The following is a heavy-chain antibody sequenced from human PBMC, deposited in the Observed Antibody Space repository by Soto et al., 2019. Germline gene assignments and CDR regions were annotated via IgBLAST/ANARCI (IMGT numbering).Heavy chain of an antibody. V-gene: IGHV3-21*01. J-gene: IGHJ5*01. CDR2: ISSSGSFM. Sequence: GSLRLSCAASGFSFSSDSMGWVRQAPGKGLEWVASISSSGSFMNYADSVKGRFTISRDNAKNSQYLQMASLKDEDTAVYYCARDPPTGSTLDWFDSWGQGTLVTVSS. D-gene: IGHD1-7*01. CDR1: GFSFSSDS. CDR3: ARDPPTGSTLDWFDS.